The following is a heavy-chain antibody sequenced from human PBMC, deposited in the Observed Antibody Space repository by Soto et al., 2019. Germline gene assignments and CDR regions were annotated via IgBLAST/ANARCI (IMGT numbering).Heavy chain of an antibody. J-gene: IGHJ6*02. Sequence: GGSLRLSCAASGFTLSTYHMNWVRQAPGKGLEWVSYISSSSSTIYYADSVKGRFTISRDNAKNSLYLQMNSLRDEDTAVYYCARALDCISSSCPKYYYYGMDVWGQGTTVTVSS. D-gene: IGHD2-2*01. CDR2: ISSSSSTI. CDR3: ARALDCISSSCPKYYYYGMDV. V-gene: IGHV3-48*02. CDR1: GFTLSTYH.